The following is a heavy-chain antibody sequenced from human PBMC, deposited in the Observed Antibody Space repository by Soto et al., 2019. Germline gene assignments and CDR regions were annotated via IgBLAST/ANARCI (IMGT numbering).Heavy chain of an antibody. V-gene: IGHV3-49*03. Sequence: GGSLRLSCTASGFTFGDYAMSWFRQAPGKGLEWVGFIRSKAYGGTTEYAASGKGRFTISRDDSKSIAYLQMNSLKTEDTAVYYCTRDRVDYDFWSGYPDAFDIWGQGTMVTVSS. D-gene: IGHD3-3*01. CDR1: GFTFGDYA. CDR2: IRSKAYGGTT. CDR3: TRDRVDYDFWSGYPDAFDI. J-gene: IGHJ3*02.